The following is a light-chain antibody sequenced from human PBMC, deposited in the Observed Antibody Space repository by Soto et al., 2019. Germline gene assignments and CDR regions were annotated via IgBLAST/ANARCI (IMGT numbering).Light chain of an antibody. Sequence: QSALTQPRSVSGSPGQSVTISCTGTSSDVGGYNYVSWYQQHPGKAPKPMIYDVSKRPSGVPDRFSGSKSGNTASLTISGLQAEDEADYYCCSYAGSYTSPYVFGTGTKATVL. CDR3: CSYAGSYTSPYV. CDR1: SSDVGGYNY. J-gene: IGLJ1*01. V-gene: IGLV2-11*01. CDR2: DVS.